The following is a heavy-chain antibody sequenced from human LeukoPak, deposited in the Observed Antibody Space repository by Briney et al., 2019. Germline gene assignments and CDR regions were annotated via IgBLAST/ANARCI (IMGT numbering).Heavy chain of an antibody. CDR3: AKEVHELLGSYYFDY. CDR1: GFTFDDYA. D-gene: IGHD3-16*01. J-gene: IGHJ4*02. V-gene: IGHV3-9*01. Sequence: PGGSLRLSCAASGFTFDDYAMHWVRQAPGKGLEWVSGISWNSGSIGYADSVKGRFTISRDNAKNSLYLQMNSLRAEDTALYYCAKEVHELLGSYYFDYWGQGTLVTVSS. CDR2: ISWNSGSI.